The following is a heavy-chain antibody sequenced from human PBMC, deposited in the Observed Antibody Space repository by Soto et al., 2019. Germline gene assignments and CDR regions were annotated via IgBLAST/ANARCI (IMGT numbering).Heavy chain of an antibody. CDR3: ARGPSGDKVDY. D-gene: IGHD7-27*01. V-gene: IGHV4-59*08. Sequence: PSETLSLTCTVSGGPINNYYWSWIRRPPGKGLEWIGYIYYGGSPNYSPSLKSRVTISVDTSKNQFSLQLSSVSAADTAVYYCARGPSGDKVDYWGQGTLVTVSS. J-gene: IGHJ4*02. CDR1: GGPINNYY. CDR2: IYYGGSP.